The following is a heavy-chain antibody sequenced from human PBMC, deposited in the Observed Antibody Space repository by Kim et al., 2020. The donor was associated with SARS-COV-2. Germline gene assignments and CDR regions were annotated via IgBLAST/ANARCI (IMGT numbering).Heavy chain of an antibody. Sequence: ASVKVSCKASGYTFTTYAIIWVRKAPGQGLEWMGWINTNTGNPTYAQGFTGRFVFSLDTSVSTAYLQISSLKAADTAVYYCARAFCANDCPLDYWGQGTLGHCLL. CDR1: GYTFTTYA. CDR2: INTNTGNP. J-gene: IGHJ4*02. D-gene: IGHD2-8*01. CDR3: ARAFCANDCPLDY. V-gene: IGHV7-4-1*02.